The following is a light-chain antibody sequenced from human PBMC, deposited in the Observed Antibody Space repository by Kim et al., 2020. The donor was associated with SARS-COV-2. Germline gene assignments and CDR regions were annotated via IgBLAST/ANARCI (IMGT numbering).Light chain of an antibody. V-gene: IGKV1-27*01. J-gene: IGKJ1*01. Sequence: ASLGDSVTITCRASQDISNSLALYQQKPGKVPKLLIYATSILQSGVPSRFSGSGYGTDFTLTISGLQPEDVATYFCQKYNSAPWTFGQGTKVDIK. CDR2: ATS. CDR3: QKYNSAPWT. CDR1: QDISNS.